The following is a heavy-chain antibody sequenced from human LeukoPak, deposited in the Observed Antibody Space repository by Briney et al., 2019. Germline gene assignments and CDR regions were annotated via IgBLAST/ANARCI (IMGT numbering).Heavy chain of an antibody. CDR2: IYYSGST. J-gene: IGHJ6*03. D-gene: IGHD5-18*01. V-gene: IGHV4-34*01. CDR3: ARDQRQQLWFPYYYYYMDV. Sequence: PSETLSLTCAVYGGSLSGYYWNWIRQPPGKGLEWIGSIYYSGSTYYNPSLKSRVTISVDTSKNQFSLKLSSVTAADTAVYYCARDQRQQLWFPYYYYYMDVWGKGTTVTVSS. CDR1: GGSLSGYY.